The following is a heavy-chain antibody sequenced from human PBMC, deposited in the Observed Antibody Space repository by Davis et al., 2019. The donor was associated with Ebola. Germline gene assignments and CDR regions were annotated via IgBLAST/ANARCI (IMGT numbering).Heavy chain of an antibody. J-gene: IGHJ4*02. V-gene: IGHV3-23*01. Sequence: GESLKISCAASGFTFSSYAMSWVRQAPGKGLEWVSAISGSGGSTYYADSVKGRFTISRDNAKNSLYLQMNSLRAEDTAVYYCASGGYSSGPVDYWGQGTLVTVSS. CDR3: ASGGYSSGPVDY. D-gene: IGHD6-19*01. CDR2: ISGSGGST. CDR1: GFTFSSYA.